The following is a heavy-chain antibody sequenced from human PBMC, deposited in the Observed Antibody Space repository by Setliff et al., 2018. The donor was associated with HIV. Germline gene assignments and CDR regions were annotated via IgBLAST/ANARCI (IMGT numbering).Heavy chain of an antibody. CDR2: LYYSGSI. D-gene: IGHD2-8*01. Sequence: SETLSLTCNVSAASVGTGAYYWSWIRQSPGKGLEWLGYLYYSGSIDYNPSLKTRVCISIDMSKNQFSLKMSSVTAADTAVYFCARGLRTSLVFFDSWGQGILVTVSS. CDR3: ARGLRTSLVFFDS. CDR1: AASVGTGAYY. J-gene: IGHJ4*02. V-gene: IGHV4-61*08.